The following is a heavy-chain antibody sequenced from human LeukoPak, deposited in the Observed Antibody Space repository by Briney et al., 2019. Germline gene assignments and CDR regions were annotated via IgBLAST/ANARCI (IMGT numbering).Heavy chain of an antibody. Sequence: GSLRLSCAASGFTFSTYAMNRARQASGKGLEWVSAINGRGDTTYYADSVKGRFTISRDNAKNSLYLQMNSLRAEDTGVYYCASGSGWYLDYWGQGTLVTVSS. J-gene: IGHJ4*02. D-gene: IGHD6-19*01. CDR3: ASGSGWYLDY. CDR1: GFTFSTYA. V-gene: IGHV3-23*01. CDR2: INGRGDTT.